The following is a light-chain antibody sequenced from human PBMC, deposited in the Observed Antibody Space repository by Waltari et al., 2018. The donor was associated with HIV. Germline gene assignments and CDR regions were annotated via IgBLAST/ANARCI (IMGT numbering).Light chain of an antibody. CDR3: HQYGSSLSYS. V-gene: IGKV3D-20*01. CDR2: DAS. CDR1: QSVPKNY. J-gene: IGKJ2*03. Sequence: EIVLTQSPATLPLSPGERATLSCGASQSVPKNYLAWYQQRPGLQPRILIYDASCRAAVIPDRFIGSGSATDFTLTTSRRETEDYAVYYCHQYGSSLSYSFGQGTKLEIK.